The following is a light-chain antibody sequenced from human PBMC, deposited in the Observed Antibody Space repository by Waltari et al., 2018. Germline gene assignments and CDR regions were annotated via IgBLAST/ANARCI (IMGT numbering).Light chain of an antibody. J-gene: IGLJ2*01. V-gene: IGLV3-19*01. CDR3: HSRDASGVAGS. CDR1: SLRSYY. CDR2: DKN. Sequence: SSELTQDPAVSVAMGQTVRITCQGDSLRSYYANWYQQRPGQAPILVIYDKNNRPPGVPDRFSGSSSHNTGSLTITGAQAEDEASYYCHSRDASGVAGSFGGGTKLTVL.